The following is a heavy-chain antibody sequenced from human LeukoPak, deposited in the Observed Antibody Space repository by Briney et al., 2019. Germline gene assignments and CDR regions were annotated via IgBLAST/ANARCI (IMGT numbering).Heavy chain of an antibody. D-gene: IGHD3-22*01. Sequence: GASVKVSCKASGYTFTDYYMHWVRQDPGEGLEWMGWINPYRGSANYAQKFQGRVTMTRDTTISTAYMELSRLRSDDTAVYYCARDAVPYYYDSSGCLTYFDYWGQGTLVTVSS. CDR1: GYTFTDYY. CDR3: ARDAVPYYYDSSGCLTYFDY. V-gene: IGHV1-2*02. J-gene: IGHJ4*02. CDR2: INPYRGSA.